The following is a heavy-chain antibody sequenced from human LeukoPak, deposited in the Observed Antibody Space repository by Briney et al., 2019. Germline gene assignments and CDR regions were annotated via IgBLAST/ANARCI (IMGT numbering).Heavy chain of an antibody. Sequence: ASVKVSCKASGYTFTSYGISWVRQAPGQGLEWMGWISAYNGNTNYAQKLQGRVTMTTDTSTSTAYMELRSLRSDDTAVYYCARVGRDWSSSWYTHFDYWGQGTLVTVSS. D-gene: IGHD6-13*01. CDR1: GYTFTSYG. J-gene: IGHJ4*02. CDR3: ARVGRDWSSSWYTHFDY. CDR2: ISAYNGNT. V-gene: IGHV1-18*01.